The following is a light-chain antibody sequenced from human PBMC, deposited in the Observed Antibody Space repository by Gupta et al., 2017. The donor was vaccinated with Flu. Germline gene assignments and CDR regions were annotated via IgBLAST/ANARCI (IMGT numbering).Light chain of an antibody. CDR1: NIGRES. Sequence: GGDNIGRESVRWSQQKPGQAPVLVVYEDRFRPSGIPERFSGSNSANTATLTISRAEAGDEADYYCQVWDSSTDQWVFGGGTKVTVL. V-gene: IGLV3-21*02. CDR3: QVWDSSTDQWV. J-gene: IGLJ3*02. CDR2: EDR.